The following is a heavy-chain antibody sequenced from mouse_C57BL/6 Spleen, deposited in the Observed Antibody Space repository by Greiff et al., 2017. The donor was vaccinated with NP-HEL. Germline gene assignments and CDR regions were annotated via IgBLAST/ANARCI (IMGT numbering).Heavy chain of an antibody. CDR2: IDPSDSYT. CDR1: GYTFTSYW. Sequence: QVQLQQPGAELVMPGASVKLSCKASGYTFTSYWMHWVKQRPGQGLEWIGEIDPSDSYTNYNQKFKGKSTLTVDKSSSTAYMQLSSLTSEDSAVYYWARQGPDGSSYGYFDVWGKGTTVTVSS. J-gene: IGHJ1*03. V-gene: IGHV1-69*01. D-gene: IGHD1-1*01. CDR3: ARQGPDGSSYGYFDV.